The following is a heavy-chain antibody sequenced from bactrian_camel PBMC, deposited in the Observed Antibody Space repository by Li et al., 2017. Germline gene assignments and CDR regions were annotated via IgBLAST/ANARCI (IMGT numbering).Heavy chain of an antibody. CDR2: IVTLGGTT. J-gene: IGHJ6*01. V-gene: IGHV3S1*01. CDR1: GSGDGTNC. CDR3: AARGPYCYTNLSVRDFTY. Sequence: VQLVESGGGSVQAGWSLTLPCEHSGSGDGTNCIGWFRQYPGKEREGVAAIVTLGGTTYYDDSVTGRFTISQDNAKNTVYLQMNSLKPEDTAMYYCAARGPYCYTNLSVRDFTYWGQGTQFTVS. D-gene: IGHD2*01.